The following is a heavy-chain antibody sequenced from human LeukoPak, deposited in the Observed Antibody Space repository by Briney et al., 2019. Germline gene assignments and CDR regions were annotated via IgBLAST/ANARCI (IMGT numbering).Heavy chain of an antibody. CDR3: ASRGPGRFYYYYGMDV. V-gene: IGHV4-59*12. J-gene: IGHJ6*02. CDR1: GGSISSYY. D-gene: IGHD3-10*01. Sequence: SETLSLTCTVSGGSISSYYWSWIRQPPGKGLEWIGYIYYSGSTNYNPSLKSRVTISVDTSKNQFSLKLSSVTAADTAVYYCASRGPGRFYYYYGMDVWGQGTTVTVSS. CDR2: IYYSGST.